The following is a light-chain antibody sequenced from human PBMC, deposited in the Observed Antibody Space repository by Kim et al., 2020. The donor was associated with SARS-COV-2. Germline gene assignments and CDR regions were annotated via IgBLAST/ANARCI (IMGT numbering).Light chain of an antibody. CDR2: QDN. Sequence: VSPGQTASITCSGDKLGDKYASWYQQKPGQSPVLVIYQDNKRPSGIPERFSASSSGNTATLTITGTQAMDEADYYCQAWDSSTLYVFGTGTKVTVL. V-gene: IGLV3-1*01. CDR1: KLGDKY. CDR3: QAWDSSTLYV. J-gene: IGLJ1*01.